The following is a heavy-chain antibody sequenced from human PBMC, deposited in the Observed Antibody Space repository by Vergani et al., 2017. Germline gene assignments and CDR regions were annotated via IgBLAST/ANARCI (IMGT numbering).Heavy chain of an antibody. Sequence: QVHLQQWGTGLLKPSETLSLTCAVYGGSFSGYYWSWIRQPPGKGLEWIGEINHSGSTNYNPSLKSRVTISVDTSKNQFSLKLSSVTAADTAVYYCAKANPRNSGYDYLYYYHAMDVWGQGTTVTVSS. J-gene: IGHJ6*02. CDR2: INHSGST. D-gene: IGHD5-12*01. V-gene: IGHV4-34*01. CDR1: GGSFSGYY. CDR3: AKANPRNSGYDYLYYYHAMDV.